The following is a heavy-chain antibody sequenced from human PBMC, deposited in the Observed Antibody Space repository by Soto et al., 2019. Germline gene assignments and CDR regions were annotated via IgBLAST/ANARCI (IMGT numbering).Heavy chain of an antibody. D-gene: IGHD1-26*01. J-gene: IGHJ6*02. CDR3: ARARQSETGRGLDV. Sequence: QVQLQESGPGLVKPSETMSLTCTISGDSINNYFWNWIRQTPGKGLEWIVYISYSGSTSYNPSLQRLVTIASDTSNNDFTLKLSLVTAADAAVYCCARARQSETGRGLDVWGQGTTVTVSS. V-gene: IGHV4-59*01. CDR2: ISYSGST. CDR1: GDSINNYF.